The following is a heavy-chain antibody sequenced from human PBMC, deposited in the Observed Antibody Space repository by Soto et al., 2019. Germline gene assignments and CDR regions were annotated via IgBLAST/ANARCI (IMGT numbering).Heavy chain of an antibody. V-gene: IGHV3-23*01. CDR3: AKNQGVELVPLATVDWFDP. CDR2: ISGSGFKK. CDR1: GFIFENFG. Sequence: GGSLRLSCAASGFIFENFGMSWVRQAPGKGLEWISSISGSGFKKYYADSVKGRFTTSRDNSKSTVYLELNNLSAEDTAVYHCAKNQGVELVPLATVDWFDPWGQGSVVTVSS. J-gene: IGHJ5*02. D-gene: IGHD1-26*01.